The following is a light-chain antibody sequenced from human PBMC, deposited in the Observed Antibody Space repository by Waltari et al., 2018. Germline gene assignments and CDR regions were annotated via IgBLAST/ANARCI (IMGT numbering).Light chain of an antibody. CDR3: SSYAGSDIYV. CDR1: SHDVGSYNH. Sequence: QSALSQPPSASGSPGQSVTISCTGTSHDVGSYNHVSWYQQHPGTAPKVMIYEVSKRPSGVPDRFSGSKSANTASLTVSGLQAEDEADYYCSSYAGSDIYVFGTGTKVTVL. CDR2: EVS. J-gene: IGLJ1*01. V-gene: IGLV2-8*01.